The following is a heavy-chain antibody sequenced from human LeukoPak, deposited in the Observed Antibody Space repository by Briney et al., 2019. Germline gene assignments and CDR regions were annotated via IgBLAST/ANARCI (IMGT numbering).Heavy chain of an antibody. J-gene: IGHJ3*02. CDR3: ARGVRRDAFDI. Sequence: GGSLRLSCAASGFTFSSYAMSWIRQAPGKGLEWVSYISSSGSTIYYADSVKGRFTISRDNAKNSLYLQMNSLRAEDTAVYYCARGVRRDAFDIWGQGTMVTVSS. V-gene: IGHV3-11*01. CDR1: GFTFSSYA. CDR2: ISSSGSTI.